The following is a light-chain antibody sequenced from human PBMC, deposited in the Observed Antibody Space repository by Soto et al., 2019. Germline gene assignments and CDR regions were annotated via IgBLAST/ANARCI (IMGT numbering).Light chain of an antibody. V-gene: IGLV2-14*03. CDR3: SSYTSRATLV. Sequence: QSVLTQPASVSGSPGQSITISCTGTSNDVGGYDYVTWYQHHPGKAPKLMIYDVSNRPSGISDRFFASKSGNTASLTISGVQAEDEAHYYCSSYTSRATLVFGGGTKLTVL. J-gene: IGLJ2*01. CDR2: DVS. CDR1: SNDVGGYDY.